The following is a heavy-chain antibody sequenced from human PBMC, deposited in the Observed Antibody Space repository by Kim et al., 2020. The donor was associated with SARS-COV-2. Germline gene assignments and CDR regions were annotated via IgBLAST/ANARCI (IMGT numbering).Heavy chain of an antibody. Sequence: ASVKVSCKASGYTFTSYSMHWIRQAPGQGLEWMGIVNPSGSSTYYVQNLQGRLTMTRDKSTSTVYMELSSLRSEDTAVYYCVRDKGADYFGSGSYFDSWGQGTLVTVSS. D-gene: IGHD3-10*01. J-gene: IGHJ4*02. CDR2: VNPSGSST. CDR1: GYTFTSYS. CDR3: VRDKGADYFGSGSYFDS. V-gene: IGHV1-46*01.